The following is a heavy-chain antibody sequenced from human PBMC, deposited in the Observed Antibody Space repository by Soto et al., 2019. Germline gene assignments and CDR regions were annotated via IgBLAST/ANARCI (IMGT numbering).Heavy chain of an antibody. D-gene: IGHD3-10*01. Sequence: QVQLVQSGAEVKKPGSSVKVSCKASGGTFSSYAISWVRQAPGQGLEWMGGIIPIFGTANYAQKFKGRVTITADASTSADYMELSSLRSEDTAVYYGARHGWMVLNYYFDSWGQGTLVTVSS. CDR3: ARHGWMVLNYYFDS. J-gene: IGHJ4*02. CDR2: IIPIFGTA. V-gene: IGHV1-69*12. CDR1: GGTFSSYA.